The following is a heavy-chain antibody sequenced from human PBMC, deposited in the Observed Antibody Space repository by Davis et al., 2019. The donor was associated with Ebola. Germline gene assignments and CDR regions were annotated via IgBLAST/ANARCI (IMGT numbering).Heavy chain of an antibody. Sequence: SVKVSCKASGGTFSSYAISWVRQAPGQGLEWMGGIIPIFGTANYAQKFQGRVTMTRNTSISTAYMELSSLRSEDTAVYYCAREVYYYYYGMDVWGQETTVTVSS. CDR2: IIPIFGTA. CDR3: AREVYYYYYGMDV. CDR1: GGTFSSYA. V-gene: IGHV1-69*05. J-gene: IGHJ6*02.